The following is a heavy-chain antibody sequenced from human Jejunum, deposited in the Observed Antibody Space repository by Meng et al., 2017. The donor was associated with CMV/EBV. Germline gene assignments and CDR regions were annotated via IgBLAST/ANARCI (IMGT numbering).Heavy chain of an antibody. J-gene: IGHJ5*02. CDR1: YW. D-gene: IGHD1-26*01. Sequence: YWMAWVRQATGKGLEWVANIRQYGSDEYYVGSVEGRFTISRDNAKCSLYLQMYSMRGEETAVYYCVKPGGSTSNNWFDPWGQGVLVTSPQ. CDR3: VKPGGSTSNNWFDP. V-gene: IGHV3-7*01. CDR2: IRQYGSDE.